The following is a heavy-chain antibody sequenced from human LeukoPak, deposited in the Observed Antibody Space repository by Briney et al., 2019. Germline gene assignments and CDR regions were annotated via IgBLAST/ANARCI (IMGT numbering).Heavy chain of an antibody. D-gene: IGHD3-22*01. CDR2: ISSFGSTI. CDR1: GLTFSSHS. CDR3: AGSAYYRDFDY. V-gene: IGHV3-48*04. Sequence: GGSLRLSCAVSGLTFSSHSMNWVRQAPGKGLEWVSYISSFGSTIYYADSVKGRFTISRDNAKNSLYLQMNSLRAEDTAVYYCAGSAYYRDFDYWGQGTLVTVSS. J-gene: IGHJ4*02.